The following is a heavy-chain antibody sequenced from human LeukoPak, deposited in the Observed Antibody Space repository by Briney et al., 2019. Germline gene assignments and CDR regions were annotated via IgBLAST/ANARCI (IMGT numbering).Heavy chain of an antibody. J-gene: IGHJ4*02. CDR3: ARLNVDTTMAHDY. Sequence: PSETLSLTCTVSGGSISSYCWNWIRQPPGKGLEWIGYIYYSGSTNHNPSLKSRVTISVDTSKNQFSLKLSSVTAADTAVYYCARLNVDTTMAHDYWGQGTLVTVSS. V-gene: IGHV4-59*01. CDR1: GGSISSYC. D-gene: IGHD5-18*01. CDR2: IYYSGST.